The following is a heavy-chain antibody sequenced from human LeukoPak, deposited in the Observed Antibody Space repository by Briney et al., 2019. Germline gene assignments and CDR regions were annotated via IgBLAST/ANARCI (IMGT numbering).Heavy chain of an antibody. CDR2: INYSGRT. J-gene: IGHJ5*02. CDR3: VRDSDGAAQFDP. Sequence: SETLSLTCSVSGDSITSYYWSWIRQPPGKGLQWIGYINYSGRTNYNPSVKSRVTISVDTSKNQFSLKLISVTAADTAVYYCVRDSDGAAQFDPWGQGTLVTVSS. D-gene: IGHD6-13*01. V-gene: IGHV4-59*12. CDR1: GDSITSYY.